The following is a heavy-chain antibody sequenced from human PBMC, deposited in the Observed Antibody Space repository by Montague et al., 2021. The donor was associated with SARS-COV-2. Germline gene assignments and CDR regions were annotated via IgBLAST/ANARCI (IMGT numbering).Heavy chain of an antibody. CDR1: GGSISSYY. Sequence: SETPSLTCTVSGGSISSYYWSWIRQPPGKGLEWIGYIYYSGSTNYNPSLKSRVTISVDTSKNQFSLKLSSVIAADTAVYYCARVSRITIFGVVGWFDPWGQGTLVTVSS. V-gene: IGHV4-59*01. J-gene: IGHJ5*02. CDR2: IYYSGST. D-gene: IGHD3-3*01. CDR3: ARVSRITIFGVVGWFDP.